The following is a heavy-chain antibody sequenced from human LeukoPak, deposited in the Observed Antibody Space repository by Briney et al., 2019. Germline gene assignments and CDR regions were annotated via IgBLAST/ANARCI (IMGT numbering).Heavy chain of an antibody. D-gene: IGHD6-19*01. J-gene: IGHJ4*02. CDR3: ARRRGIGLYYFDY. CDR2: IYYSVTT. V-gene: IGHV4-39*01. CDR1: GDSISTNNYY. Sequence: PSETLSLTCTVSGDSISTNNYYWTWIRQPPGKGLEWIGTIYYSVTTYYNPSLKSRATISVDTSRNQFSLRLSSVTAADTAVYYCARRRGIGLYYFDYWGQGALVTVSS.